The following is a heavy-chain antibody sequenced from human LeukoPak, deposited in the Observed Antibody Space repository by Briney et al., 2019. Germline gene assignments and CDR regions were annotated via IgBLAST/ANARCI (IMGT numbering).Heavy chain of an antibody. V-gene: IGHV1-2*02. CDR3: ARADRLHGGPYLIGP. Sequence: ASVKVSCKTSGYSFTDYYMHWVRQVPGQGLEWMGWINPNSGGTSSAQKFQGRVTMTRDTSITTVYMEVRWLTSDDTAIYYCARADRLHGGPYLIGPWGLGTLVTVSS. J-gene: IGHJ5*02. CDR2: INPNSGGT. CDR1: GYSFTDYY. D-gene: IGHD2-21*01.